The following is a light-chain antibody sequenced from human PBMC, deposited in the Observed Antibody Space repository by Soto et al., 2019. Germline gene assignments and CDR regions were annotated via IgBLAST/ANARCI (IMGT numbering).Light chain of an antibody. V-gene: IGLV1-40*01. CDR3: HSYDSTLSASI. Sequence: QSVLTQPPSVSGAPGQRVTITWTGSSSNIGAGYDVHWYHQLPGTAPKLLIFGNTNRPSGVPDRFSGSKSGTSASLAINGLQADDEANYYCHSYDSTLSASIFGGGTKLTVL. CDR1: SSNIGAGYD. CDR2: GNT. J-gene: IGLJ2*01.